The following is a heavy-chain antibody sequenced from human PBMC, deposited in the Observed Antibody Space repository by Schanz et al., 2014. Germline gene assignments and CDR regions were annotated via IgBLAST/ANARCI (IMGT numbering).Heavy chain of an antibody. Sequence: EVKMVESGGGLVKPGGSLRLSCAASGFNFSSYSLNWVRQAPGKGLEWVSSISYGTSYIYYAEPVKGRFTISRDNAKNSLYLQMNGLRAEDTAVYYCARVALPGYSSPRDAFDIWGQGTMVTVSS. D-gene: IGHD5-18*01. CDR1: GFNFSSYS. CDR2: ISYGTSYI. J-gene: IGHJ3*02. V-gene: IGHV3-21*01. CDR3: ARVALPGYSSPRDAFDI.